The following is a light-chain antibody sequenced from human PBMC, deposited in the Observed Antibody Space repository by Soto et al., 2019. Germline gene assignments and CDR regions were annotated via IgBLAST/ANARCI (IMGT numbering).Light chain of an antibody. CDR2: EVT. CDR1: SSDVGGYNY. J-gene: IGLJ3*02. V-gene: IGLV2-8*01. CDR3: SSYAGINNWV. Sequence: QSVLTQPPSASGSPGQSVTFSCTGTSSDVGGYNYVSWYQQHPGRAPKLIIYEVTKRPSGVPDRFSGSKSGNTASLTVSGLQAEDEADYYCSSYAGINNWVFGGGTKLTVL.